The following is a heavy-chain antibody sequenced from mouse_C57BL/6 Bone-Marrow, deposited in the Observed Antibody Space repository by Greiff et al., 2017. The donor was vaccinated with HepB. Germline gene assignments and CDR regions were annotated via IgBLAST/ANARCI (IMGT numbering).Heavy chain of an antibody. CDR3: ASDYYGSTMDY. CDR2: IDPSDSET. D-gene: IGHD1-1*01. Sequence: QVQLKQPGAELVRPGSSVKLSCKASGYTFTSYWMYWVKQRPIQGLEWIGNIDPSDSETHYNQKFKDKATLTVDKSSSTAYMQLSSLTSEDSAVYYCASDYYGSTMDYWGQGTSVTVSS. V-gene: IGHV1-52*01. J-gene: IGHJ4*01. CDR1: GYTFTSYW.